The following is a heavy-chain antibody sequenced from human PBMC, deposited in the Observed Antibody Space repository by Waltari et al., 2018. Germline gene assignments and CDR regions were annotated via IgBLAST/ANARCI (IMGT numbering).Heavy chain of an antibody. CDR1: GFTFSSYS. Sequence: EVQLVESGGGLVKPGGSLRLSCAASGFTFSSYSMNWVRRAPGKGLGWVSSISRSSSYIYYADSVKGRFTISRDNAKNSLYLQMNSLRAEDTAVYYCARDHAYYYYGMDVWGQGTTVTVSS. CDR3: ARDHAYYYYGMDV. CDR2: ISRSSSYI. V-gene: IGHV3-21*01. J-gene: IGHJ6*02.